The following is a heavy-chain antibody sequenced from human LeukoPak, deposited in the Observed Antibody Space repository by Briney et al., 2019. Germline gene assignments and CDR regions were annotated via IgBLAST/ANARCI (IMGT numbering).Heavy chain of an antibody. J-gene: IGHJ3*02. Sequence: ASVKVSCKASGYTFTSYAMNWVRQAPGQGLEWMGWINPNSGGTNYAQKFQGRVTMTRDTSISTAYMELSRLRSDDTAVYYCASRSAGYWGAFDIWGQGTMVTVSS. CDR3: ASRSAGYWGAFDI. CDR1: GYTFTSYA. D-gene: IGHD7-27*01. V-gene: IGHV1-2*02. CDR2: INPNSGGT.